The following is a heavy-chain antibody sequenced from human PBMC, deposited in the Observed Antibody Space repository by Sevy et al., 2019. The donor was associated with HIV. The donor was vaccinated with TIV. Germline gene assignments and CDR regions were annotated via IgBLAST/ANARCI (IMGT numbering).Heavy chain of an antibody. Sequence: WGSLRLSCAASGFTFSSYWMSWVRQAPGKGLEWVANIRQDGSEKYYVDSVKGRFTISRDNAKNSLYLQMNSLRAEDTAVYYCARVGVYYDFWSGYSTYYYYYGMDVWGQGTTVTVSS. CDR1: GFTFSSYW. D-gene: IGHD3-3*01. CDR2: IRQDGSEK. J-gene: IGHJ6*02. CDR3: ARVGVYYDFWSGYSTYYYYYGMDV. V-gene: IGHV3-7*01.